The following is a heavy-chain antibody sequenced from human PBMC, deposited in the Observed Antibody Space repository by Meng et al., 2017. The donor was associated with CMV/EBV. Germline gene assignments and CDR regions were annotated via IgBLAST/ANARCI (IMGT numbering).Heavy chain of an antibody. J-gene: IGHJ4*02. CDR3: TRFPAY. CDR1: GFTFGDYA. Sequence: GESLKISCTASGFTFGDYAMSWVRQAPGKGLEWVGFIRSKAYGGTTEYAASVKGRFTISRDDSKSIAYLQMNSLKTEDTAVYYCTRFPAYWCQGTLVTVSS. V-gene: IGHV3-49*04. CDR2: IRSKAYGGTT.